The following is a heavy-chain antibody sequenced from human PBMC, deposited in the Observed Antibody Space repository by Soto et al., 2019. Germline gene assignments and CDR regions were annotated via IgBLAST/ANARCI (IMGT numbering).Heavy chain of an antibody. CDR3: ARDPSYNFDY. J-gene: IGHJ4*02. CDR2: IWYDGSNK. Sequence: QVQLVESGGGVVQPGRSLRLSCAASGFTFSSYGMHWVRQAPGKGLEWVAVIWYDGSNKYYADSVKGRFPISRDNSKNTMYLQLNSLRAEGTAVYYCARDPSYNFDYWGQGTPVTVSS. D-gene: IGHD5-18*01. CDR1: GFTFSSYG. V-gene: IGHV3-33*01.